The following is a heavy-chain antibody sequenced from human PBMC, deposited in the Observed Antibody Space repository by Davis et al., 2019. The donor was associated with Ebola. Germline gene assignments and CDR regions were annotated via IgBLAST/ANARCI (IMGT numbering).Heavy chain of an antibody. CDR3: ARHGGGSGYDY. D-gene: IGHD5-12*01. V-gene: IGHV4-59*04. J-gene: IGHJ4*02. CDR1: GGYISGYY. CDR2: NYYSGST. Sequence: SETLSLTCTVPGGYISGYYWSWVRQPPGKGLEWIGSNYYSGSTYYNPSLKSRVTVSVDTSKNQFSLKLRSVTAADTAVYYCARHGGGSGYDYWGQGTLVTVSS.